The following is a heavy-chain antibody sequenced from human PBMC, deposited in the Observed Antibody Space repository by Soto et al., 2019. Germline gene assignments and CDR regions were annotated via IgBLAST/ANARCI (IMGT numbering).Heavy chain of an antibody. CDR3: AKEGGDGGYVSGWYFDL. J-gene: IGHJ2*01. Sequence: GGSLRLSCAASGFTFSSYAMSWVRQAPGKGLEWVSAISGSGGSTYYADSVKGRFTISRDNSKNTLYLQLNSLRAEDTAVYYCAKEGGDGGYVSGWYFDLWGRGTLVTVSS. CDR1: GFTFSSYA. CDR2: ISGSGGST. V-gene: IGHV3-23*01. D-gene: IGHD5-12*01.